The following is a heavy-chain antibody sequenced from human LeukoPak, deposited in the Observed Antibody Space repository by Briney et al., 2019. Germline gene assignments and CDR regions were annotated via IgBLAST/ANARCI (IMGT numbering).Heavy chain of an antibody. V-gene: IGHV1-18*01. Sequence: ASVKVSCKASGYTFTSYDINWVRQATGQGLEWMGWISNYNGNTNYAQKLQGRVTMTTDTSTSTAYMELRSLRSDDTAVYYCARYNSGYKPFDPWGQGTLVTVSS. CDR1: GYTFTSYD. D-gene: IGHD6-19*01. CDR3: ARYNSGYKPFDP. CDR2: ISNYNGNT. J-gene: IGHJ5*02.